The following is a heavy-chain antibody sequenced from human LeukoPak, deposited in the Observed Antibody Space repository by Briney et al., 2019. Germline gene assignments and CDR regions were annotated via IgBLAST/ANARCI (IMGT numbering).Heavy chain of an antibody. D-gene: IGHD5-24*01. CDR3: ASDGYNRRAFDI. J-gene: IGHJ3*02. V-gene: IGHV1-46*01. CDR2: INPSGGST. CDR1: GYTFTSYY. Sequence: ASVKVSCKASGYTFTSYYMHWVRQAPGQGLEWMGIINPSGGSTSHAQKFPGRVTMTRDMSTSTVYMELSSLRSEDTAVYYCASDGYNRRAFDIWGQGTMVTVSS.